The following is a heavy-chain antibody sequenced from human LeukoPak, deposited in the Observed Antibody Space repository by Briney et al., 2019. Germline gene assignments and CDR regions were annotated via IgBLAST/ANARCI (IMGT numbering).Heavy chain of an antibody. Sequence: PGGSLRLSCAASGFSFSDYWMHWVRQAPGKGLVWVSRIKSDGSITTYADSVEGRFTISRDNPKNTLYLQINSLRAEDTAVYYCTRRRAVGGFDPWGQGTLVTVSS. J-gene: IGHJ5*02. CDR3: TRRRAVGGFDP. CDR2: IKSDGSIT. V-gene: IGHV3-74*01. CDR1: GFSFSDYW. D-gene: IGHD1-26*01.